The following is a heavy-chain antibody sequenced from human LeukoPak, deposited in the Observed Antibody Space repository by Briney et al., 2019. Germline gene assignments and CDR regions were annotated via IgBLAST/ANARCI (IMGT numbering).Heavy chain of an antibody. CDR3: GRVRPGDADY. V-gene: IGHV3-7*01. J-gene: IGHJ4*02. CDR2: ISSDGSGK. Sequence: PGGSPRLSCAASGFTFSTYWMTWVRQAPGKGLEWVASISSDGSGKYYMDSVKGRFTISRDNAKNSLFLQMNSLRAEETAVHYCGRVRPGDADYWGQGTLVTVSS. CDR1: GFTFSTYW. D-gene: IGHD1-26*01.